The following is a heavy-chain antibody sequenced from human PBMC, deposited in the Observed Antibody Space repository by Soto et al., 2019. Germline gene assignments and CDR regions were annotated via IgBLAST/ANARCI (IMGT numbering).Heavy chain of an antibody. CDR3: ARLGDYDSSGTFSY. CDR1: GGSFSGYY. CDR2: INHSGSA. D-gene: IGHD3-22*01. J-gene: IGHJ4*02. Sequence: SETLSLTCAVYGGSFSGYYWSWIRQPPGKGLEWIGEINHSGSANYNPSLKSRVTISVDTSKNQFSLKLGSVTAADTAVYYCARLGDYDSSGTFSYWGQGTLVTVSS. V-gene: IGHV4-34*01.